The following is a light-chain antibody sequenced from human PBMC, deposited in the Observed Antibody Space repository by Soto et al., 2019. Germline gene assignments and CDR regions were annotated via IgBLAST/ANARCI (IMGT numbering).Light chain of an antibody. Sequence: QSVLTQPASVSGSPGQSITISCTGTSSDVGGYNYVSWYQHHPGKAPKLMIYDVSNRPSGVSNRFSGSKSGNTASLTISGRQTQHEADYYCCSYTTSDTRQIVIGTGTKVXVL. CDR1: SSDVGGYNY. CDR3: CSYTTSDTRQIV. V-gene: IGLV2-14*03. J-gene: IGLJ1*01. CDR2: DVS.